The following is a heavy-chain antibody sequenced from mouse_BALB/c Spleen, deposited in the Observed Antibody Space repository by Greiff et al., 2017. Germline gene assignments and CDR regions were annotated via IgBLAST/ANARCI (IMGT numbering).Heavy chain of an antibody. D-gene: IGHD2-14*01. CDR1: GYTFTDYW. CDR2: IDTSDSYT. J-gene: IGHJ4*01. CDR3: ARWGAGYGGAMDY. V-gene: IGHV1-69*01. Sequence: QVQLQQPGAELVMPGASVKMSCKASGYTFTDYWMHWVKQRPGQGLEWIGAIDTSDSYTSYNQKFKGKATLTVDESSSTAYMQLSSLTSEDSAVYYCARWGAGYGGAMDYWGQGTSVTGSS.